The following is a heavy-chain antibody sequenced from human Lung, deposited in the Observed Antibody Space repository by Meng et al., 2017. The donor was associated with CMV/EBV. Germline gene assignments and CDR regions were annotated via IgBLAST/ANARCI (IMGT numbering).Heavy chain of an antibody. CDR2: FNPGDSET. Sequence: XVSXKASGYKFTNYWIGWVRQKPGKGLEWMALFNPGDSETRYSPSFQGQFTISVDRFRSTTFLQWRSLRASDTAMYYCARLVQSAKVLDFWGPGNLVNGAS. D-gene: IGHD5-18*01. CDR3: ARLVQSAKVLDF. J-gene: IGHJ4*02. V-gene: IGHV5-51*01. CDR1: GYKFTNYW.